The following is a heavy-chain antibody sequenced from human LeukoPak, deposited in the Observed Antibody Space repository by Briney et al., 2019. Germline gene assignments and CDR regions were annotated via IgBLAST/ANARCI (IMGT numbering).Heavy chain of an antibody. J-gene: IGHJ4*02. V-gene: IGHV4-31*03. CDR3: ARVPRRPMVVYFDY. Sequence: SQTLSLTCTVYGGSISSGGYYWSWIRQHPGKGLEWIGYIYYSGSTYYNPSLKSRVTISVDTSKNQFSLKLSSVTAADTAVYYCARVPRRPMVVYFDYWGQGTLVTVSS. CDR1: GGSISSGGYY. D-gene: IGHD2-15*01. CDR2: IYYSGST.